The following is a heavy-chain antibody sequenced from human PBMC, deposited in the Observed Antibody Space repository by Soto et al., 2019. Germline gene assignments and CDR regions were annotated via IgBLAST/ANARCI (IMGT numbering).Heavy chain of an antibody. V-gene: IGHV2-70*01. CDR2: IDWDDGK. Sequence: DSGSTLVNPTRTVTLTCPFSGFSLSTATMCMSWIHQPPGKALEWLALIDWDDGKYYSTSLRTRLTISKDTSKNQVVLTMTNMDPVDTATYYCVRTPTQWHFDYWGQGALVTVTS. J-gene: IGHJ4*02. CDR1: GFSLSTATMC. D-gene: IGHD6-19*01. CDR3: VRTPTQWHFDY.